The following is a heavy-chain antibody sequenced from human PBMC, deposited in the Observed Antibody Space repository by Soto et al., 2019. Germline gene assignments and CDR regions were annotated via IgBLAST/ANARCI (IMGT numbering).Heavy chain of an antibody. V-gene: IGHV4-61*01. CDR1: GGSVSSGSYY. Sequence: QVQLQESGPGLVKPSETLSLTCTVSGGSVSSGSYYWSWIRQPPGKGLEWIGYIYYSGSTNYNPSLKSRVTISVDTSKNQFSLKLSSVTAADTAVYYCAREQVGATCFDYWGQGTLVTVSS. J-gene: IGHJ4*02. D-gene: IGHD1-26*01. CDR3: AREQVGATCFDY. CDR2: IYYSGST.